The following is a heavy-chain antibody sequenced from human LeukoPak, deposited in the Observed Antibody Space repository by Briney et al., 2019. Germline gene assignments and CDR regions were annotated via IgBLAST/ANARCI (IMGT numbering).Heavy chain of an antibody. V-gene: IGHV4-4*07. CDR2: IYTSGST. J-gene: IGHJ4*02. CDR1: GGSISSYY. Sequence: TSETLSLTCTVSGGSISSYYWSWIRQPAGKGLEWIGRIYTSGSTNYNPSLKSRVTMSVDTSKNQFSLKLSSVTAADTAVYYCARVISVSGYYYLDYWGQGTLATVSS. D-gene: IGHD3-22*01. CDR3: ARVISVSGYYYLDY.